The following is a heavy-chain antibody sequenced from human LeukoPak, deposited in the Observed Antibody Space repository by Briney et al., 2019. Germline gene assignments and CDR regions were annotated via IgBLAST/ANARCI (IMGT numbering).Heavy chain of an antibody. J-gene: IGHJ4*02. CDR1: GGSISSGGYS. D-gene: IGHD4-17*01. CDR2: IYHSGST. CDR3: ARDRGEGDYDY. Sequence: PSETLSLTCAVSGGSISSGGYSWSWIRQPPGKGLEWIGYIYHSGSTYYNPSLKSRVTISVDRSKNQFSLKLSSVTAADTAVYYCARDRGEGDYDYWGQGTLVTVSS. V-gene: IGHV4-30-2*01.